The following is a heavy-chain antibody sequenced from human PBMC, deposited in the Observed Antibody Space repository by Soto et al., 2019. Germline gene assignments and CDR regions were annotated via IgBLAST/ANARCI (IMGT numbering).Heavy chain of an antibody. CDR1: GFTFSSYA. Sequence: RRLSCAASGFTFSSYAMSWVRQAPGKGLEWVSAISGSGASTYYADSVKGRFTISRDNSKNTLYLQMNSLRAEDTAVYYCAKGYCSSTSCYHYYYYYGMDVWGQGTTETVSS. J-gene: IGHJ6*02. CDR3: AKGYCSSTSCYHYYYYYGMDV. CDR2: ISGSGAST. V-gene: IGHV3-23*01. D-gene: IGHD2-2*01.